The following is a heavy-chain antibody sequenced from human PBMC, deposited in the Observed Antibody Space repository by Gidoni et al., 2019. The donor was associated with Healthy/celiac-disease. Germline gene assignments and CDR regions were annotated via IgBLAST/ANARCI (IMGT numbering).Heavy chain of an antibody. CDR1: GYTFTSYY. Sequence: QVQLVQSGAEVKKPGASVKVSCKASGYTFTSYYMHWVRQAPGQGLEWMGIINPSGGSTSYAQKFQGRVTMTRDTSTSTVYMELSSLRSEDTAVYYCARDTATVFPGDAFDIWGQGTMVTVSS. V-gene: IGHV1-46*01. CDR2: INPSGGST. CDR3: ARDTATVFPGDAFDI. D-gene: IGHD4-17*01. J-gene: IGHJ3*02.